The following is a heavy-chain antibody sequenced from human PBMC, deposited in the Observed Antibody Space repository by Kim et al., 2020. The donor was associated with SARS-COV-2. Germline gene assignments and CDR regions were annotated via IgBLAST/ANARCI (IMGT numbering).Heavy chain of an antibody. D-gene: IGHD3-10*01. CDR1: GFTFDDYA. V-gene: IGHV3-9*01. J-gene: IGHJ5*02. CDR2: ISWNSGSI. Sequence: GGSLRLSCAASGFTFDDYAMHWVRQAPGKGLEWVSGISWNSGSIGYADSVKGRFTISRDNAKNSLYLQMNSLRAEDTALYYCAKSTYGSGLGGEFDPWGQGTLVTVSS. CDR3: AKSTYGSGLGGEFDP.